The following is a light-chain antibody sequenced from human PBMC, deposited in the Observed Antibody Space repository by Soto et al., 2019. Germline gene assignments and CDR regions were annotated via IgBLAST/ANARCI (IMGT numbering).Light chain of an antibody. V-gene: IGLV2-14*03. J-gene: IGLJ1*01. CDR1: HSESCGYNY. Sequence: QSGPTPPAPLFGSPWQSITISLTGNHSESCGYNYVSWYQHHPGKAPKLMIFDVSNRPSGVSNRFSGSKSGNTASLTISGLQPEDEADYYCSSYTTSNTRQIVFGTGTKVTVL. CDR2: DVS. CDR3: SSYTTSNTRQIV.